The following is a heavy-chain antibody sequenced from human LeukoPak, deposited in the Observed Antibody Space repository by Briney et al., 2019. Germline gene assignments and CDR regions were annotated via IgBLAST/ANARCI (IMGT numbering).Heavy chain of an antibody. Sequence: SETLSLTCTVSGGSISSNNWNWIRQPPGKGLEWIGYIYYSGSTNYNPSLKSRVTISVDTSKNQFSLKLSSVTAADTAVSYSAGAGTVVPFDYWGQGSLVTVSS. CDR3: AGAGTVVPFDY. J-gene: IGHJ4*02. CDR2: IYYSGST. D-gene: IGHD4-23*01. V-gene: IGHV4-59*01. CDR1: GGSISSNN.